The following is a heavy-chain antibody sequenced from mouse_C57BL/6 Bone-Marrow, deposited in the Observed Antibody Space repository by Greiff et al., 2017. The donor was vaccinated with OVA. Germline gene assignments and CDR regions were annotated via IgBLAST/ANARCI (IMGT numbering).Heavy chain of an antibody. CDR3: ARQGDGSSFAY. CDR1: GFSLNSYG. CDR2: IWSDGST. Sequence: QVQLKESGPGLVAPSQSLSITCTVSGFSLNSYGVHWVRQPPGQGLEWLVVIWSDGSTTYNSALKSSLSISKDNSKSQVVLKMNSLQTDDTAMYYCARQGDGSSFAYWGQGTLVTVSA. D-gene: IGHD1-1*01. J-gene: IGHJ3*01. V-gene: IGHV2-6-1*01.